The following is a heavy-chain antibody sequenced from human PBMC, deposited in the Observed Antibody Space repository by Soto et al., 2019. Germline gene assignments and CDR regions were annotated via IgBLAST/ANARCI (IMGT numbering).Heavy chain of an antibody. D-gene: IGHD2-21*01. J-gene: IGHJ4*02. CDR2: IYHSGST. CDR3: ARTPRYSLYYFDY. Sequence: SETLSLTCAVSGGSISSGGYSWSWIRQPPGKGLEWIGYIYHSGSTYYNPSLKSRVTISVDRSKNQFSLKLSSVTAADTAVYYCARTPRYSLYYFDYWGQGTLVTVSS. V-gene: IGHV4-30-2*01. CDR1: GGSISSGGYS.